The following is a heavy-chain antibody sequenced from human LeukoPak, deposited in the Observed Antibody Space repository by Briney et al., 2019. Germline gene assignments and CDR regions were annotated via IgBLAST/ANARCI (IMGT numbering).Heavy chain of an antibody. Sequence: GGSLRLSCAASGFRFSDFTMTWVRQAPGRGPEWVSAIGGRGGSTYYADSLGGRFTISRDNSKDMLYLQMNSLKVEDTATYYCGKEGGAWGQGTKVTVSS. CDR3: GKEGGA. V-gene: IGHV3-23*01. CDR1: GFRFSDFT. CDR2: IGGRGGST. J-gene: IGHJ5*02. D-gene: IGHD3-16*01.